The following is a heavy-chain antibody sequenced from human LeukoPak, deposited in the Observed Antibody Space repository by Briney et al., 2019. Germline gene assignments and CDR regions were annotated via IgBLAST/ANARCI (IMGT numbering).Heavy chain of an antibody. Sequence: PSETLSLTCAVSGGSISSGGYSWSWIRQPPGKGLEWIGYIYHSGSTYYNPSLKSRVTISVDRSKNQFSLKLSSVTAADTAVYYCARTHPYGGISRAAFDYWGQGTLVTVSS. CDR1: GGSISSGGYS. V-gene: IGHV4-30-2*01. D-gene: IGHD4-23*01. CDR2: IYHSGST. J-gene: IGHJ4*02. CDR3: ARTHPYGGISRAAFDY.